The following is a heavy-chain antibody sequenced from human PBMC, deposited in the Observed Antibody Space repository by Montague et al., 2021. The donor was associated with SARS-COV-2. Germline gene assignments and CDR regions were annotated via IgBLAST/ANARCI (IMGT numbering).Heavy chain of an antibody. J-gene: IGHJ6*02. CDR1: GFTLSSYA. CDR3: GKGNSGSSYYYGMDV. Sequence: SLRLSCAASGFTLSSYAMSWVRQAPGKGLEWVSAISDSGGVTYHADSVKGRFSISRDNSKNTLYLQMNSLRAEDTAVYYCGKGNSGSSYYYGMDVWGQGTTVTVSS. CDR2: ISDSGGVT. D-gene: IGHD1-26*01. V-gene: IGHV3-23*01.